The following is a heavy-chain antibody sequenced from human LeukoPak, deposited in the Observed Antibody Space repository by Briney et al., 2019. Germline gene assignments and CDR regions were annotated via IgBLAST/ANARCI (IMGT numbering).Heavy chain of an antibody. CDR1: GGSISSGGYY. CDR2: IYYSGNT. D-gene: IGHD3-22*01. CDR3: ARMIHPRYYGMDV. Sequence: EASETLSLTCTVSGGSISSGGYYWSWIRQHPGKGLEWIGYIYYSGNTYYNPSLKSRVTISVDTSKNQFSLKLSSVTAADTAVYYCARMIHPRYYGMDVWGQGTTVTVSS. V-gene: IGHV4-31*03. J-gene: IGHJ6*02.